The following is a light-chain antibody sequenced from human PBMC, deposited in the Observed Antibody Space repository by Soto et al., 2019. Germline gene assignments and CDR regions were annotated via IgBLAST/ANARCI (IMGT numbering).Light chain of an antibody. CDR2: DAS. Sequence: EIVLTQSPATLSLSPGERATLSCRASQSVSSYLAWYQQKPGQAPRLLIYDASNRATGIPARFSGCGSGTDFTLTISSLEPEDFAVYYCQQRSNWPPKYTFGQGTKLEIK. CDR3: QQRSNWPPKYT. V-gene: IGKV3-11*01. CDR1: QSVSSY. J-gene: IGKJ2*01.